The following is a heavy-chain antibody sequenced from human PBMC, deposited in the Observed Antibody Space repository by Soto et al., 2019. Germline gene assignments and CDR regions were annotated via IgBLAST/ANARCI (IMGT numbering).Heavy chain of an antibody. CDR3: ARFFTMVRGVTWGSVVTWFDP. D-gene: IGHD3-10*01. CDR2: IYYSGST. J-gene: IGHJ5*02. V-gene: IGHV4-31*03. Sequence: SETLSLTCTVSGGSISSGGYYWSWIRQHPGKGLEWIGYIYYSGSTYYNPSLKSRVTISVDTSKNQFSLKLSSVTAADTAVYYCARFFTMVRGVTWGSVVTWFDPWGQGTLVTVSS. CDR1: GGSISSGGYY.